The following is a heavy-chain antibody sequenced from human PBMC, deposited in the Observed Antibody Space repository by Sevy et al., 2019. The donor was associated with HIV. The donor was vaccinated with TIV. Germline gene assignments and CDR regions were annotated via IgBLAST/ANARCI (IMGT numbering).Heavy chain of an antibody. J-gene: IGHJ4*01. Sequence: GGSLRLSCAASGFTFSNAWMSWVRQAPGKGLEWVGRIKSKTDGGTTDYAAPVKGRFTISRDDSKNTLYLQMNSLKTEDTAAYYCTTDSRGGDYIWGSYRPFYDYWGHGTLDTVSS. CDR3: TTDSRGGDYIWGSYRPFYDY. D-gene: IGHD3-16*02. CDR2: IKSKTDGGTT. V-gene: IGHV3-15*01. CDR1: GFTFSNAW.